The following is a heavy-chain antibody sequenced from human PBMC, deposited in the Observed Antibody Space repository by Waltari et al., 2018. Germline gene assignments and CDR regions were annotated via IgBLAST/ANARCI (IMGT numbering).Heavy chain of an antibody. CDR3: ARLAYNNIYFYYYMDV. Sequence: VQLQESGPGLVKPSETLSLTCTVSGGSISTYYWSWIRQPAGKGLGWIGRIYATGSTNYNPDRKSRVTMSVDTSKNKFSLKLSSVSAADTAVYYCARLAYNNIYFYYYMDVWGKGTTVTVSS. D-gene: IGHD3-16*01. CDR2: IYATGST. V-gene: IGHV4-4*07. CDR1: GGSISTYY. J-gene: IGHJ6*03.